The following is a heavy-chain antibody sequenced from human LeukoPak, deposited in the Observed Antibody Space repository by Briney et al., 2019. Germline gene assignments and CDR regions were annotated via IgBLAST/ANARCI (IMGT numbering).Heavy chain of an antibody. CDR2: IKQDGSEK. D-gene: IGHD3-22*01. Sequence: GGSLRLCCAASGFTFSSYWMSWDRQAPGKGLEWVANIKQDGSEKYYVDSVKGRFTISRDNAKNSLYLQMNSLRAEDTAVYYCARDIPDYYDSSGSNFDYWGQGTLVTVSS. CDR1: GFTFSSYW. V-gene: IGHV3-7*01. J-gene: IGHJ4*02. CDR3: ARDIPDYYDSSGSNFDY.